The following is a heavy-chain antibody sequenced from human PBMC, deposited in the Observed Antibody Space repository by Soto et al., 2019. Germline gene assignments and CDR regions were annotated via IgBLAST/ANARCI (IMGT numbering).Heavy chain of an antibody. CDR1: GGSISSGGYY. D-gene: IGHD3-22*01. J-gene: IGHJ4*02. CDR3: ARGPPYYYDSSGYFDY. Sequence: QVQLQESGPGLVKPSQTLSLTCTVSGGSISSGGYYWSWIRQHPGKGLEWIVYIYYSGSTYYNPALKSRVTISVDTSKNQFSLKLSSVTAADTAVYYCARGPPYYYDSSGYFDYWGQGTLVTVSS. V-gene: IGHV4-31*03. CDR2: IYYSGST.